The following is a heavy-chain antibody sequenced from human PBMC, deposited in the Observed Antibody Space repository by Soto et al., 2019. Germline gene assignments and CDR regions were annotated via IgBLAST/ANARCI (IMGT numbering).Heavy chain of an antibody. Sequence: ASVKVSCKGSGYTFTDYFIRWVRQAPGQGLECMGWVDPNNGATSYAQKFQGRVTMTRDTSISTAYMELNSLTPDDTAVYFFASDVQGVLVLVAPAHLLNDYWGQGTLVTVSS. D-gene: IGHD2-2*01. CDR3: ASDVQGVLVLVAPAHLLNDY. CDR1: GYTFTDYF. V-gene: IGHV1-2*02. CDR2: VDPNNGAT. J-gene: IGHJ4*02.